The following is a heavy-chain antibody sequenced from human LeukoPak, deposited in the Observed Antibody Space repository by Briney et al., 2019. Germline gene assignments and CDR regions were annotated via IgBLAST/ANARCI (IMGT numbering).Heavy chain of an antibody. CDR2: ISGSGGST. D-gene: IGHD3-22*01. CDR3: AKSRSSGPTPFYFDY. Sequence: GGSLRLSCAASGFTFSSYAVSWVRQAPGKGLEWVSAISGSGGSTYYADSVKGRFTISRDNSKNTLYLQMNSLRAEDTAVYYCAKSRSSGPTPFYFDYWGQGTLVTVSS. V-gene: IGHV3-23*01. CDR1: GFTFSSYA. J-gene: IGHJ4*02.